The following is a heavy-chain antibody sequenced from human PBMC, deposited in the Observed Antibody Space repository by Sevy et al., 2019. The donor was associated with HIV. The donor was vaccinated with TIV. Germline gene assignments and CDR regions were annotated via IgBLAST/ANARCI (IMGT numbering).Heavy chain of an antibody. Sequence: ASVKVSCKASGGTFSSYAISWVRQAPGQGLEWMGGIIPIFGAANYAQNFQGRVTITADESTSTVYMVLSSLRSEDTAVYYCAKALYGSGSYYNLGYWGQGTLVTVSS. CDR3: AKALYGSGSYYNLGY. J-gene: IGHJ4*02. V-gene: IGHV1-69*13. D-gene: IGHD3-10*01. CDR1: GGTFSSYA. CDR2: IIPIFGAA.